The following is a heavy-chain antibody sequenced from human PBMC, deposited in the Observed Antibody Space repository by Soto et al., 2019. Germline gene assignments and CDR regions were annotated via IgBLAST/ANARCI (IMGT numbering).Heavy chain of an antibody. Sequence: SETLSLTCTVSGASISNNDYYWSWIRQSPGRGLEWIGHIYYSGSTNYNPSLKSRVTISVDASKNQFSLKLSSVTAADTAIYYCARGPVVTPFVDYWGQGTLVTVSS. D-gene: IGHD2-21*02. CDR2: IYYSGST. CDR3: ARGPVVTPFVDY. CDR1: GASISNNDYY. J-gene: IGHJ4*02. V-gene: IGHV4-61*08.